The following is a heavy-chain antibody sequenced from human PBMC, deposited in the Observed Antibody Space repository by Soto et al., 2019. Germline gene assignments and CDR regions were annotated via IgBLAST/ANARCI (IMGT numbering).Heavy chain of an antibody. D-gene: IGHD3-16*01. CDR3: ARAMNPWGYFDY. J-gene: IGHJ4*02. CDR2: IYSGGSI. V-gene: IGHV3-66*01. CDR1: GFTVSSNY. Sequence: GGSLRLSCAASGFTVSSNYMSWVRQAPGKGLEWVSVIYSGGSIYYADSVKGRFTISRDSSKNTLYLQMNSLRAEDTAVYYCARAMNPWGYFDYWGQGTLVTVSS.